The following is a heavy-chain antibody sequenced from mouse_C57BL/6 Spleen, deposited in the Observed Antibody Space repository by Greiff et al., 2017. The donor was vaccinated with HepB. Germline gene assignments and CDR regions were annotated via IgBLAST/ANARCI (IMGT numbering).Heavy chain of an antibody. V-gene: IGHV5-17*01. Sequence: EVHLVESGGGLVKPGGSLKLSCAASGFTFSDYGMHWVRQAPEKGLEWVAYISSGSSTIYYADTVKGRFTISRDTAKNTLFLQMTSLRSEDTAMYYCAIITTVVATKYFDVWGTGTTVTVSS. J-gene: IGHJ1*03. CDR2: ISSGSSTI. D-gene: IGHD1-1*01. CDR3: AIITTVVATKYFDV. CDR1: GFTFSDYG.